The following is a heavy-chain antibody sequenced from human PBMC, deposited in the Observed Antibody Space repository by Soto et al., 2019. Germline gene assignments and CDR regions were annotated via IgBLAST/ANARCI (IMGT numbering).Heavy chain of an antibody. J-gene: IGHJ6*02. CDR1: GYTFTSYG. CDR2: ISAYNGNT. Sequence: QVQLVQSGAEVKKPGASVKVSCKASGYTFTSYGISWVRQAPGQGLEWMGWISAYNGNTNYAQKLQGRVTMTTDTSTSTACSGGGSLMSAETAVYYCARDRGAYGMDVWGQGTTVTVSS. V-gene: IGHV1-18*01. CDR3: ARDRGAYGMDV.